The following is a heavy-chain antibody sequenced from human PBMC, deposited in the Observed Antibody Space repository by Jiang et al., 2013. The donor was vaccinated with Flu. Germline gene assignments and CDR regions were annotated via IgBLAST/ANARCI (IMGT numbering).Heavy chain of an antibody. V-gene: IGHV4-59*01. CDR1: GGSISSYY. D-gene: IGHD4-17*01. Sequence: VQLVESGPGLVKPSETLSLTCTVSGGSISSYYWSWIRQPPGKGLEWIGYIYYSGSTNYNPSLKSRVTISVDTSKNQFSLKLSSVTAADTAVYYCARSYGDLVDYWGQGTLVTVSS. J-gene: IGHJ4*02. CDR3: ARSYGDLVDY. CDR2: IYYSGST.